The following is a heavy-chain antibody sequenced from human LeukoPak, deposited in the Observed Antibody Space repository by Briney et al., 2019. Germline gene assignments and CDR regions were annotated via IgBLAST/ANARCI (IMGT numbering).Heavy chain of an antibody. V-gene: IGHV3-23*01. J-gene: IGHJ4*02. D-gene: IGHD5-18*01. CDR3: AKAGYSRYYFDY. Sequence: PGGSLRLSCAASGFTFRNYTMTWVRQAPGKGLEWVSAISGSGGSTYYADSVKGRFTISRDNSKNTLYLQMNSLRAEDTAVYYCAKAGYSRYYFDYWGQGTLVTVSS. CDR1: GFTFRNYT. CDR2: ISGSGGST.